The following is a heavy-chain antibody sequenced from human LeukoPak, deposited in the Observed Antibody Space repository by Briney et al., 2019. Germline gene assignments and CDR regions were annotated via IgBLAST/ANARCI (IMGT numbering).Heavy chain of an antibody. V-gene: IGHV1-24*01. D-gene: IGHD2/OR15-2a*01. CDR3: ATGHCNTSSCYYYYMDV. CDR1: GYTLRELS. CDR2: FDLEDGES. Sequence: ASVKVSCKVSGYTLRELSMHWVRQAPAKGLQWMGVFDLEDGESIIAQKFQGRLTMTEDTSTDTAYMELSSLTSEDTAMYYCATGHCNTSSCYYYYMDVWGKGTTVTVSS. J-gene: IGHJ6*03.